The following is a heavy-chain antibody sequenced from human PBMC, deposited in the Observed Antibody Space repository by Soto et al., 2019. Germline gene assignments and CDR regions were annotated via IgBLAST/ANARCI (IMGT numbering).Heavy chain of an antibody. CDR1: GFSFSSYS. V-gene: IGHV3-21*01. D-gene: IGHD2-15*01. CDR2: ISSSASHI. J-gene: IGHJ5*02. CDR3: ARGYTGYCSGGTCYWFDP. Sequence: EVQLVESGGGLVKPGGSLRLSCAASGFSFSSYSMNWVRQAPGKGLEWVSSISSSASHINYADSVKGRFTFSRDNAKKSLYLQMNSLRAEDTAVYYCARGYTGYCSGGTCYWFDPWGQGTLVTVSS.